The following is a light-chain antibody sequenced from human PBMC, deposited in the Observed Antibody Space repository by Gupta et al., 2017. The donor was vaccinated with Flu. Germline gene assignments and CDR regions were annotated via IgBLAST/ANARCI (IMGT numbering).Light chain of an antibody. CDR1: DDY. CDR2: EVS. CDR3: ISCTASNTWV. Sequence: DDYVACYQQSPANAHNLIIYEVSNRASGASSCFSVSEAANTASLTISGLEDEDDADYYCISCTASNTWVFGGGTKLTVL. V-gene: IGLV2-14*01. J-gene: IGLJ3*02.